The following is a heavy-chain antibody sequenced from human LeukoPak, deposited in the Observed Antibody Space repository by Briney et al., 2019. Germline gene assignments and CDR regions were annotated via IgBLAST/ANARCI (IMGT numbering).Heavy chain of an antibody. CDR2: INHIGST. Sequence: SETLSLTCAVYGGSFSSYYWTWIRQPPGKGLEWIGEINHIGSTNYNPSLKSRVTISVDTSKNQFSLKLSSVTAADTAVYYCVMNWGTGRTLDYWGQGTLVTVSS. D-gene: IGHD7-27*01. J-gene: IGHJ4*02. CDR3: VMNWGTGRTLDY. V-gene: IGHV4-34*01. CDR1: GGSFSSYY.